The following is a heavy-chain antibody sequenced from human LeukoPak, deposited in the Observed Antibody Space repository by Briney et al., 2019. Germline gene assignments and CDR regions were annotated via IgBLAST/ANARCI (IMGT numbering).Heavy chain of an antibody. CDR3: AKEALMVYSNAYFDY. V-gene: IGHV3-23*01. CDR1: GGSISSYY. J-gene: IGHJ4*02. CDR2: ISSSGGST. D-gene: IGHD2-8*01. Sequence: ETLSLTCTVSGGSISSYYWSWIRQAPRKGLEWVSAISSSGGSTYYADSVKGRFTISRDNSKNTLYVQMNSLRAEDTAVYYCAKEALMVYSNAYFDYWGQGTLVTVSS.